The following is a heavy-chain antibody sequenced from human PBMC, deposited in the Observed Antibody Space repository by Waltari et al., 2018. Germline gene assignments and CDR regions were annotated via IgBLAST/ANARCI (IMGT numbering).Heavy chain of an antibody. V-gene: IGHV1-69*01. D-gene: IGHD4-17*01. CDR3: ARGEPYGVTLISEFDP. Sequence: QVQLVQSGAEVKKPGSSVKSSCKASGGTFRSYAIRCVRRAPGQGLAWMGGIIPIFGTANYAQKFQGRVTITADESTSTAYMELSSLRSEDTAVYYCARGEPYGVTLISEFDPWGQGTLVTVSS. J-gene: IGHJ5*02. CDR1: GGTFRSYA. CDR2: IIPIFGTA.